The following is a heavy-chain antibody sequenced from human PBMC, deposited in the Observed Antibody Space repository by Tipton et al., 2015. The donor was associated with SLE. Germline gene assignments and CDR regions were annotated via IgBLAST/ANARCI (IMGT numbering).Heavy chain of an antibody. CDR1: GGSISSYY. D-gene: IGHD3-10*01. CDR3: ARDIYGSGSPLRYFDL. Sequence: TLSLTCSVSGGSISSYYWSWIRQPPGKGLEWIGYVDYSGSTSYNPSLKSRVTMSIDASKDQFSLKLTSVTAADTAVYFCARDIYGSGSPLRYFDLWGQGTLVTVSS. J-gene: IGHJ4*02. V-gene: IGHV4-59*12. CDR2: VDYSGST.